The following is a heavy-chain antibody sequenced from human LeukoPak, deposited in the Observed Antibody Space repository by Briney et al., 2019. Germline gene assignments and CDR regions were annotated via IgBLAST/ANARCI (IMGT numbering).Heavy chain of an antibody. CDR2: INHSGST. J-gene: IGHJ4*02. CDR1: GGSFSGYY. CDR3: ARSYCSGGSCYPDY. D-gene: IGHD2-15*01. V-gene: IGHV4-34*01. Sequence: SETLSLTCAVYGGSFSGYYWSWIRQPPGKGLEWIGEINHSGSTNYNPSLKSRVTISVDTSKNQFSLKLSSVTAADTAVYYCARSYCSGGSCYPDYWGQGTLVTVSS.